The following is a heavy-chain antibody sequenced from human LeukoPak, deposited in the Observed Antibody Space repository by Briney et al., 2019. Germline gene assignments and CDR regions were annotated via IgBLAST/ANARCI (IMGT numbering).Heavy chain of an antibody. CDR2: IRYDGSNK. V-gene: IGHV3-30*02. CDR1: GFTFSSYG. D-gene: IGHD1-26*01. J-gene: IGHJ4*02. Sequence: GGSLRLPCAASGFTFSSYGMHWVRQAPGKGLEWVAFIRYDGSNKYYADSVKGRFTISRDNSKNTLYLQMNSLRAEDAAVYYCAKDRRDWEIVGATLFDYWGQGTLVTVSS. CDR3: AKDRRDWEIVGATLFDY.